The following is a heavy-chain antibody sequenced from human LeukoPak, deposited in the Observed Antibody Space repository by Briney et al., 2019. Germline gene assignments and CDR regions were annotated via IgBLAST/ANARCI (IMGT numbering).Heavy chain of an antibody. J-gene: IGHJ4*02. CDR2: IHYSGTT. V-gene: IGHV4-39*01. Sequence: SETLSLTCTVSGASITSISDYWGWFRQPPGKGLEWIGSIHYSGTTYHSPSLRSRLTMSIDTSKNQFSLKLSSVTAADTAVYHCARHYYGSDVWGYYFDNWGQGTLVAVSS. CDR1: GASITSISDY. CDR3: ARHYYGSDVWGYYFDN. D-gene: IGHD3-22*01.